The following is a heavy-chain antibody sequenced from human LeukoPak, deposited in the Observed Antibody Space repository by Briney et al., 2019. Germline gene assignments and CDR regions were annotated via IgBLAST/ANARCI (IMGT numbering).Heavy chain of an antibody. Sequence: PGGSLRLSCAASGFTFSSYEMNWVRQAPGKGLEWVSYISSSGSTIYYADSVKGRFTISRDNAKNSLHLQMNSLRAEDTAVYYCARVPIVVGKDGAFDYWGQGTLVTVSS. V-gene: IGHV3-48*03. CDR3: ARVPIVVGKDGAFDY. CDR2: ISSSGSTI. D-gene: IGHD2-21*01. CDR1: GFTFSSYE. J-gene: IGHJ4*02.